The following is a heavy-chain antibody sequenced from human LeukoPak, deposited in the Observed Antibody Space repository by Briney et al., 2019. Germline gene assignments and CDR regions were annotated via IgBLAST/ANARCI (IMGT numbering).Heavy chain of an antibody. Sequence: GGSLRLSCAASGFTFSSYDMHWVRQATGKGLEGVSAIGTAGDTYYPGSVKGRFTISRDNSKNTLYLQMNSLRAEDTAVYYCAKDAYDSDPWGQGTLVTVSS. V-gene: IGHV3-13*01. D-gene: IGHD2-21*02. CDR3: AKDAYDSDP. J-gene: IGHJ5*02. CDR2: IGTAGDT. CDR1: GFTFSSYD.